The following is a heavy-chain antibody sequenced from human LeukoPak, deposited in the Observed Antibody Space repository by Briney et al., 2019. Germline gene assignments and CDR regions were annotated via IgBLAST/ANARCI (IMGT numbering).Heavy chain of an antibody. D-gene: IGHD3-10*01. J-gene: IGHJ5*02. Sequence: GASVKVSCKASGYTFTRYGISWVRQAPGQGLEWMGWISAYNGNTNYAQKLQGRVTMTTDTSTSTAYMELRSLRSDDTAVYYCARFGEFHYENWFDPWGQGTLVTVSS. CDR3: ARFGEFHYENWFDP. V-gene: IGHV1-18*01. CDR1: GYTFTRYG. CDR2: ISAYNGNT.